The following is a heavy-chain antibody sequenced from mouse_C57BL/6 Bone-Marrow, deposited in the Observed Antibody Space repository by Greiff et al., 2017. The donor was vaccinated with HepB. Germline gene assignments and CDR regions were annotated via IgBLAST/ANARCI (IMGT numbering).Heavy chain of an antibody. CDR2: ILPSIGRT. D-gene: IGHD1-1*01. V-gene: IGHV15-2*01. Sequence: VQLQQSGSELRSPGSSVKLSCKDFDSEVFPIAYMSWVRQKPGHGFEWIGGILPSIGRTNYGEKFEDKATLDADTLSNTAYLELNSLTSEDSAIYYCARFYYYGSPFDYWGQGTTLTVSS. J-gene: IGHJ2*01. CDR3: ARFYYYGSPFDY. CDR1: DSEVFPIAY.